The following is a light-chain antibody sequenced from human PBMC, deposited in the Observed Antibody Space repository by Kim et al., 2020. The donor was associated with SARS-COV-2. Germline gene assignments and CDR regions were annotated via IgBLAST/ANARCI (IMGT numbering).Light chain of an antibody. Sequence: DVVMTQSPLSLPVTLGQPASIPCRSSQSLVHSDGNTYLNWFQQRPGHSPRRLIYKVSNRDSGVPDRFSGSGSGTDFTLKISRVEAEDVGVYYCMQGTHWPPITFGQGTRLEIK. V-gene: IGKV2-30*02. CDR3: MQGTHWPPIT. J-gene: IGKJ5*01. CDR1: QSLVHSDGNTY. CDR2: KVS.